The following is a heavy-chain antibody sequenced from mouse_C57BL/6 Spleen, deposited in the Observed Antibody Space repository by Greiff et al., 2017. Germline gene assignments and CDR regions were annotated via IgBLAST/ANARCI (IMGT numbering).Heavy chain of an antibody. CDR2: ISNGGGST. J-gene: IGHJ4*01. V-gene: IGHV5-12*01. CDR1: GFTFSDYY. CDR3: ARHYYGGDAMDY. D-gene: IGHD1-1*01. Sequence: EVKLEESGGGLVQPGGSLKLSCAASGFTFSDYYMYWVRQTPEKRLEWVAYISNGGGSTYYPDTVKGRFTISRDNAKNTLYLQMSRLKSEDTAMYYCARHYYGGDAMDYWGQGTSVTVSS.